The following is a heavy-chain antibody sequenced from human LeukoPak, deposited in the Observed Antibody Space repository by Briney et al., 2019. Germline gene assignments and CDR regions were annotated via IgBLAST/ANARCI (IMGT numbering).Heavy chain of an antibody. CDR3: AKMAGAGYYFYMDV. CDR1: GFSFSKYG. J-gene: IGHJ6*03. V-gene: IGHV3-30*02. CDR2: LRFDATSN. Sequence: GGSLRLSCVASGFSFSKYGMHWVRQAPGKGLEGVSFLRFDATSNYYAESVRGRFIISRDNSRNTLYLQMNSLRTEDTAFYYCAKMAGAGYYFYMDVWGKGTTVTVSS. D-gene: IGHD6-13*01.